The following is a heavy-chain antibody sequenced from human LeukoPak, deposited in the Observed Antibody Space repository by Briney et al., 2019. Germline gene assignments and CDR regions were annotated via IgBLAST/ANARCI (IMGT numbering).Heavy chain of an antibody. CDR2: INSDGSST. V-gene: IGHV3-74*01. D-gene: IGHD3-10*01. J-gene: IGHJ3*02. CDR3: ARLDLWFGELEDAFDI. Sequence: GGSLRLSCAASGFTFSSYWMHWVRQAPGKGLVWVSRINSDGSSTSYADSVKGRFTISRDNAKNTLYLQMNSLRAEDTAVYYCARLDLWFGELEDAFDIWGQGTMVTVSS. CDR1: GFTFSSYW.